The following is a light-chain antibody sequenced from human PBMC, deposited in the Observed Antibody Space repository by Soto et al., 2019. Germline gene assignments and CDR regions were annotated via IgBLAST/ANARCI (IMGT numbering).Light chain of an antibody. CDR3: QKFSAVAT. CDR2: AAS. Sequence: DIQMTQSPSSLSASVGDRVTITCRASQAIYNYLAWYQQKPGKVPTLLISAASTLQSGVPSRFSGSGSGTDFTLTSSSLQPEDVATSYCQKFSAVATFGGGTKVEI. V-gene: IGKV1-27*01. CDR1: QAIYNY. J-gene: IGKJ4*01.